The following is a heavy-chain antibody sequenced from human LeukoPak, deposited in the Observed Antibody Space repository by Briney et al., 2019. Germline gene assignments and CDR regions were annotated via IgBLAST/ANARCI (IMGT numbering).Heavy chain of an antibody. Sequence: KPSETLSLTCSVSGASINGYFWNWVRQTPEKRLDWIGYVSHTGATTSNPTLKSRVSITIDTSKSQISLTMTSVTAADSALYYCARDRRGSFYIFDLWGPGTIVSVS. CDR1: GASINGYF. V-gene: IGHV4-59*01. CDR3: ARDRRGSFYIFDL. D-gene: IGHD1-26*01. J-gene: IGHJ3*01. CDR2: VSHTGAT.